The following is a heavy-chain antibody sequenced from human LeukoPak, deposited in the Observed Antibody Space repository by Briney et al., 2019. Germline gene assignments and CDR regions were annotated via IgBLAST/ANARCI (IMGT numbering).Heavy chain of an antibody. Sequence: GGSLRLSCAASGFTFSSYEMNWVRQAPGKGLEWVSYISSSGSTIYYADSVKGRFTISRDNAKNSLYLQMNSLRAEDTAVYYCARDAYYSSGYYSPYDAFDIWGQGTMVTVSS. CDR1: GFTFSSYE. CDR2: ISSSGSTI. CDR3: ARDAYYSSGYYSPYDAFDI. J-gene: IGHJ3*02. D-gene: IGHD3-22*01. V-gene: IGHV3-48*03.